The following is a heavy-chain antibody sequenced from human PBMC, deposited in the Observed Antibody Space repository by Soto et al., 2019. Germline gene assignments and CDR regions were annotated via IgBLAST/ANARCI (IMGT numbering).Heavy chain of an antibody. CDR2: IHYSGST. CDR3: ATGQGGSYYYYYYGMDV. Sequence: SETLSLTCTVSGGSISSYYWSWIRQPPGKGLEWIGYIHYSGSTNYNPSLKSRVTISVDTSKNQFSLKLSSVTAADTAVYYCATGQGGSYYYYYYGMDVWGQGTTVTVSS. V-gene: IGHV4-59*08. D-gene: IGHD1-26*01. CDR1: GGSISSYY. J-gene: IGHJ6*02.